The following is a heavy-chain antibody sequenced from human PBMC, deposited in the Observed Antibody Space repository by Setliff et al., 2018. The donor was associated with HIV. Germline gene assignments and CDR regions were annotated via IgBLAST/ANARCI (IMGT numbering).Heavy chain of an antibody. CDR2: IFDSGTT. V-gene: IGHV4-59*08. Sequence: PSETLSLTCAVYGGSFNGYYRNWIRQSPGKGLEWIGYIFDSGTTKYNPSVTSRVAISVDASKNQFFLQLISVTAADTAVYYCARQGGYNSPLMVWGQGKLVTVSS. J-gene: IGHJ4*02. CDR1: GGSFNGYY. CDR3: ARQGGYNSPLMV. D-gene: IGHD3-10*01.